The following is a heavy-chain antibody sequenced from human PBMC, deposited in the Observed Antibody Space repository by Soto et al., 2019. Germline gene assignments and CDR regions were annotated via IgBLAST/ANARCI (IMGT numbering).Heavy chain of an antibody. CDR3: ARDGYGLLPKEAIFDY. J-gene: IGHJ4*02. Sequence: PGGSLRLSCAASGFTFSSYAMHWVRQAPGKGLEWVAVISYDGSNKYYADSVKGRFTISRDNSKNTLYLQMNSLRAEDTAVYYCARDGYGLLPKEAIFDYWGQGTLVTVSS. V-gene: IGHV3-30-3*01. CDR1: GFTFSSYA. CDR2: ISYDGSNK. D-gene: IGHD3-22*01.